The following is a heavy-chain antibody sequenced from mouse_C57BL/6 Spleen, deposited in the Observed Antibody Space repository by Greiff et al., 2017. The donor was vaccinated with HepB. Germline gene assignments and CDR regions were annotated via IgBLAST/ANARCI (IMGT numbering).Heavy chain of an antibody. CDR3: ARRGYYYGSSFYWYFDV. Sequence: VQRVESGAELMKPGASVKLSCKATGYTFTGYWIEWVKQRPGHGLEWIGEILPGSGSTNYNEKFKGKATFTADTSSNTAYMQLSSLTTEDSAIYYCARRGYYYGSSFYWYFDVWGTGTTVTVSS. V-gene: IGHV1-9*01. D-gene: IGHD1-1*01. J-gene: IGHJ1*03. CDR2: ILPGSGST. CDR1: GYTFTGYW.